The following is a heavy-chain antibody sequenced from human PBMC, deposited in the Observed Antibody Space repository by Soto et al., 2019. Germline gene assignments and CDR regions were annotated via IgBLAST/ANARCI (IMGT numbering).Heavy chain of an antibody. D-gene: IGHD3-10*01. CDR2: ISYDGSNK. V-gene: IGHV3-30*18. Sequence: QVQLVGSGGGVVQPGRSLRLSCAASGFTFSSYGMHWVRQAPGKGLEWVAVISYDGSNKYYADSVKGRFTISRDNSKNTLYLQMNSLRAEDTAVYYCAKYMVRGVIHYYYGMDVWGQGTTVTVSS. CDR1: GFTFSSYG. J-gene: IGHJ6*02. CDR3: AKYMVRGVIHYYYGMDV.